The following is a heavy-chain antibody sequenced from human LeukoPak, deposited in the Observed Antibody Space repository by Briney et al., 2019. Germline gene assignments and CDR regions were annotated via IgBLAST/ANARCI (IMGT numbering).Heavy chain of an antibody. CDR2: VIPIFGTT. D-gene: IGHD2-2*01. CDR1: GCTVRRFG. Sequence: GASVKVSCKASGCTVRRFGISWVRQAPGQGLEWMGGVIPIFGTTSYVQKFQGRVTINADESTSTAYMELSSLRSEDTAVYYCARVVTPEYCSSTSCYWKGGFDPWGQGTVVTVSS. J-gene: IGHJ5*02. CDR3: ARVVTPEYCSSTSCYWKGGFDP. V-gene: IGHV1-69*13.